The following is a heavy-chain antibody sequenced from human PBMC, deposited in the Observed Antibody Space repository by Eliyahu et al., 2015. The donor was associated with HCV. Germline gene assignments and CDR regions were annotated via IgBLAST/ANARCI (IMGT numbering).Heavy chain of an antibody. CDR1: GFNVSTNY. J-gene: IGHJ4*02. CDR3: ARHLLSNLRFMRLDS. D-gene: IGHD3-16*01. V-gene: IGHV3-53*02. CDR2: IYSGGTT. Sequence: EVQLVETGGGLIQPGGSLRLSCAAXGFNVSTNYMSWVRQAPGKGLEWVSLIYSGGTTDYADSVKGRFTISRDISKNTLSLQMKTLRAEDTAVYYCARHLLSNLRFMRLDSWGQGTLVTVSS.